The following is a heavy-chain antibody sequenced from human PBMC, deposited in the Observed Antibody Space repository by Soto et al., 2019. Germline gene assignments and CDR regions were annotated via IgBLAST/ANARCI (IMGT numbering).Heavy chain of an antibody. J-gene: IGHJ3*02. CDR2: ISYDGSNK. CDR1: GFTFSSYA. Sequence: QVQLVESGGGVVQPGRSLRLSCAASGFTFSSYAMHWVRQAPGKGLEWVAVISYDGSNKYYADSVKGRFTISRDNSKNATDLQMNSVRDEDTAVYYCASLTGYSSGWWGAFDIWGQGTMVTVSS. CDR3: ASLTGYSSGWWGAFDI. V-gene: IGHV3-30-3*01. D-gene: IGHD6-19*01.